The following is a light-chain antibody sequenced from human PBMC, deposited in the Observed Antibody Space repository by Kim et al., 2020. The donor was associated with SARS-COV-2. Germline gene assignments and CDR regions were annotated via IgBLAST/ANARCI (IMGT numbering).Light chain of an antibody. J-gene: IGLJ1*01. CDR2: DVN. CDR3: KSYAGSYNFLYV. Sequence: QSALTQPRSVSGSPGQSVTISCTGTSSDVGGYNYVSWYQQHPGKAPKLLIHDVNERPSGVPDRFSGSKSGNTASLTISGLQAEDEADYYCKSYAGSYNFLYVFGIGPKVTVL. CDR1: SSDVGGYNY. V-gene: IGLV2-11*01.